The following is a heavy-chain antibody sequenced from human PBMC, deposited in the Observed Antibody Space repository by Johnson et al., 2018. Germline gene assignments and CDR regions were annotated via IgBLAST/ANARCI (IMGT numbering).Heavy chain of an antibody. V-gene: IGHV3-30*18. J-gene: IGHJ1*01. CDR1: GFTFSTYG. D-gene: IGHD2-21*02. CDR2: MSYDGSEK. Sequence: VQLVEAGGGVVQPGRSLRLSCAASGFTFSTYGMHWVRQAPGKGLEWVAVMSYDGSEKYYADSVKGRFTISRDNSKNTLDLQLTSLRAEDTAVYYCAKGGMVVTNIQYLQHWGQGTLVTVSS. CDR3: AKGGMVVTNIQYLQH.